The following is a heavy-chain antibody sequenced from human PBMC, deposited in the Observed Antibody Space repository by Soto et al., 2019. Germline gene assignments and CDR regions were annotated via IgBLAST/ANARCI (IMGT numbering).Heavy chain of an antibody. CDR3: VRDGTKTLRDWFDP. V-gene: IGHV4-31*03. CDR2: IYYSGGT. D-gene: IGHD1-1*01. CDR1: GYSMTSGGYY. Sequence: SETLSLTCTVSGYSMTSGGYYWSWIRHLPGKGLEWIGYIYYSGGTQFNPSLKSRVSMSVDTSKNQFSLRLSSVTAADTAVYYCVRDGTKTLRDWFDPWGQGISVTVSS. J-gene: IGHJ5*02.